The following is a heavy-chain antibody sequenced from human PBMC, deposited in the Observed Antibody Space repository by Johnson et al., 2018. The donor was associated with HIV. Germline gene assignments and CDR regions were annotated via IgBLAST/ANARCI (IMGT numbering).Heavy chain of an antibody. J-gene: IGHJ3*02. D-gene: IGHD3-3*01. Sequence: QVLLVESGGGVVQPGRSLRLSCAASGFTFSSYGMSWVRQAPGKGLEWVAVISYDGSNKYYADSVKGRFTISRDNSKNTLYLQMNSLRAEDTAVYYCAKEGTYYNFWSGYPKGDDFDIWGQGTMVTVSS. CDR2: ISYDGSNK. CDR1: GFTFSSYG. V-gene: IGHV3-30*18. CDR3: AKEGTYYNFWSGYPKGDDFDI.